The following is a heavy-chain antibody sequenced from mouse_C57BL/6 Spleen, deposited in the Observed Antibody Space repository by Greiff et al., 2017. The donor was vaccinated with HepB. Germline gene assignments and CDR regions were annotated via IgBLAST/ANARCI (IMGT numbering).Heavy chain of an antibody. D-gene: IGHD2-2*01. J-gene: IGHJ4*01. V-gene: IGHV1-76*01. CDR3: ARGVTRGGPYYYAMDY. CDR2: IYPGSGNT. CDR1: GYTFTDYY. Sequence: QVQLQQSGAELVRPGASVKLSCKASGYTFTDYYINWVKQRPGQGLEWIARIYPGSGNTYYNEKFKGKATLTAEKSSSTAYMQLSSLTSEDSAVYFCARGVTRGGPYYYAMDYWGQGTSVTVSS.